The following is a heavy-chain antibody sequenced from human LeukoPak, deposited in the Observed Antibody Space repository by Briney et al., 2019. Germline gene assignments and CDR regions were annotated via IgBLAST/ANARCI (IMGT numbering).Heavy chain of an antibody. CDR3: ARPLLYADYGFDP. CDR2: IDPSDSYT. J-gene: IGHJ5*02. V-gene: IGHV5-10-1*01. D-gene: IGHD4-17*01. Sequence: GESLKISCKGSGYSFTSYWISSVRQMPGKGLEWMGRIDPSDSYTNYSPSFQGHVTISADKSISTAYLQWSSLKASDTAMYSCARPLLYADYGFDPWGQGTLVTVSS. CDR1: GYSFTSYW.